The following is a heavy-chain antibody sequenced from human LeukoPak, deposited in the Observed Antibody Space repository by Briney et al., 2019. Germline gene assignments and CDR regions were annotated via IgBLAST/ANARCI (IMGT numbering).Heavy chain of an antibody. CDR3: ARRKYGSASYYLDH. D-gene: IGHD3-10*01. CDR2: INQYNGDT. J-gene: IGHJ4*02. V-gene: IGHV1-18*01. Sequence: ASVKVSCKASGYTFTSYCISWVRQAPGQGLEWVGWINQYNGDTNYAQNLQGRFTITRDTSKNTVYMELKSLRSDDTGVYCCARRKYGSASYYLDHWRQGTLLSVSS. CDR1: GYTFTSYC.